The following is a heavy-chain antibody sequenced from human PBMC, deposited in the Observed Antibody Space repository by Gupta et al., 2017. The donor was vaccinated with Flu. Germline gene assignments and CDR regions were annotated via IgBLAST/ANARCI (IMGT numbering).Heavy chain of an antibody. V-gene: IGHV1-69*06. CDR3: ARDRYEFWSGSFRTEGLDL. CDR2: IIATFERR. Sequence: QMQLVQSGAEVKKPGSSVRVSCKAAGGNFHCYTFNWVRQAPGHGLEWRGAIIATFERRIYARKFQGRVTFTADKATSTTHMEVTSLTSDDTAVYYCARDRYEFWSGSFRTEGLDLWGQGTKVTV. J-gene: IGHJ3*01. CDR1: GGNFHCYT. D-gene: IGHD3-3*01.